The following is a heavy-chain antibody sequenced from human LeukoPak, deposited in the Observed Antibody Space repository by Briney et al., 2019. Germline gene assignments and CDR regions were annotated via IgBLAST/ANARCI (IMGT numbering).Heavy chain of an antibody. CDR3: AREVRELPTDRYFDY. CDR1: GGTFSSYA. D-gene: IGHD1-26*01. V-gene: IGHV1-69*01. CDR2: IIPIFGTA. Sequence: ASVTVSCTASGGTFSSYAISWVRQAPGQGLEWMGGIIPIFGTANYAQKFQGRVTITADESTSTAYMELSSLRSEDTAVYYCAREVRELPTDRYFDYWGQGTLVIVSS. J-gene: IGHJ4*02.